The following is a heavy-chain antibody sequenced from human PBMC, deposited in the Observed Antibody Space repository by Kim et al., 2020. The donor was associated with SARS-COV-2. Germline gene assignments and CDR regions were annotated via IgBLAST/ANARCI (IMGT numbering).Heavy chain of an antibody. D-gene: IGHD7-27*01. Sequence: GGSLRLSCAASGFTFSSYSMNWVRQAPGKGLEWVSSISSSSSYIYYADSVKGRFTISRDNAKNSLYLQMNSLRSEDTAVYYCARDMGTWDQGFDYWGQGTLVTVSS. CDR3: ARDMGTWDQGFDY. CDR2: ISSSSSYI. CDR1: GFTFSSYS. V-gene: IGHV3-21*01. J-gene: IGHJ4*02.